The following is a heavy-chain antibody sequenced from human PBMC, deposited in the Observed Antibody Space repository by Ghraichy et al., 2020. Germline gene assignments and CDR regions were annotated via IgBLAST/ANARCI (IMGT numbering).Heavy chain of an antibody. CDR2: INPNSGGT. CDR3: ARALSMEWPEYGMDV. CDR1: GYTFTGYY. V-gene: IGHV1-2*02. D-gene: IGHD3-3*01. J-gene: IGHJ6*02. Sequence: ASVKVSCKASGYTFTGYYMHWVRQAPGQGLEWMGWINPNSGGTNYAQKFQGRVTMTRDPSISTAYMELSRLRSDDTAVYYCARALSMEWPEYGMDVWGQGTTVTVSS.